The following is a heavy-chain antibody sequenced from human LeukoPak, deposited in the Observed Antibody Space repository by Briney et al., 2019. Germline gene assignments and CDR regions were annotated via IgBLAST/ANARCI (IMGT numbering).Heavy chain of an antibody. J-gene: IGHJ6*04. V-gene: IGHV5-10-1*01. D-gene: IGHD6-25*01. CDR2: IDPSDSYT. CDR3: ARRKRLTRNYYGMDV. CDR1: GYSFTSYW. Sequence: GESLRISCKGSGYSFTSYWISWVRQMPGKGLEWMGRIDPSDSYTNYSPSFQGHVTISADKSISTAYLQWSSLKASDTAMYYCARRKRLTRNYYGMDVWGKGTTVTVSS.